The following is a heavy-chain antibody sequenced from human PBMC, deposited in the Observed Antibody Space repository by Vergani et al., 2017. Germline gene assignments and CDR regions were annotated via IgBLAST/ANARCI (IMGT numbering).Heavy chain of an antibody. D-gene: IGHD4-17*01. J-gene: IGHJ6*02. CDR2: VDPEDGET. Sequence: EVQLVQSGAEVKKPGATIKISCKVSGYTFTDHSMHWVKQAPGKGLEWMGLVDPEDGETIYAEKFKGRVTIAADTSTDTAHLELSSLRSEDTAVYYCATPQTVTTGGMEVWGQGTTVIVSS. CDR1: GYTFTDHS. V-gene: IGHV1-69-2*01. CDR3: ATPQTVTTGGMEV.